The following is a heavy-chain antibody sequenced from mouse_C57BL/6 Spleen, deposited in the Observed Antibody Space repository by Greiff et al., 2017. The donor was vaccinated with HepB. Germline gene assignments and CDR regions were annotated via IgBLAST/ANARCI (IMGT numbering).Heavy chain of an antibody. CDR1: GYAFSSYW. V-gene: IGHV1-80*01. CDR2: IYPGDGDT. J-gene: IGHJ2*01. D-gene: IGHD3-2*02. Sequence: VKLQESGAELVKPGASVKISCKASGYAFSSYWMNWVKQRPGKGLEWIGQIYPGDGDTNYNGKFKGKATLTADKSSSTAYMQLSSLTSEDSAVYFCARSGQDSSGYAYYFDYWGQGTTLTVSS. CDR3: ARSGQDSSGYAYYFDY.